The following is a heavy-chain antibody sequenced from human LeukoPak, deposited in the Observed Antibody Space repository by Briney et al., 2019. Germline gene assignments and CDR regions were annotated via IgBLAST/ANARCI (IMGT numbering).Heavy chain of an antibody. CDR3: ARGNSWYDYYYSYMDV. Sequence: GASVKVSCKASGYTFTSYGISWVRQAPGQGLEGMGWISAYNGNTNYAQKLQGRVTMTTDTSTSTAYMELRSLRSEDTAVYFCARGNSWYDYYYSYMDVWGKGTTVTVSS. V-gene: IGHV1-18*01. J-gene: IGHJ6*03. D-gene: IGHD6-13*01. CDR2: ISAYNGNT. CDR1: GYTFTSYG.